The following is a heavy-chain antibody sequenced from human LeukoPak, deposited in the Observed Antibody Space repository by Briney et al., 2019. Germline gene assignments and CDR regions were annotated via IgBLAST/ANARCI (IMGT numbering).Heavy chain of an antibody. CDR3: ARAHYDFWSGYPTPFDY. CDR2: IYYSGST. V-gene: IGHV4-39*01. J-gene: IGHJ4*02. Sequence: SETLSLTCTVSGGSISSSSYYWGWLRQPPGKGLEWIGSIYYSGSTYYNPSLKSRVTISVDTSKNQFSLKLSSVTAADTAVYYCARAHYDFWSGYPTPFDYWGQGTLVTVSS. CDR1: GGSISSSSYY. D-gene: IGHD3-3*01.